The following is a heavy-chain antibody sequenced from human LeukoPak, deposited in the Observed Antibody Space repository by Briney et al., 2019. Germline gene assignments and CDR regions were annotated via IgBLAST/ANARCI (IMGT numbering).Heavy chain of an antibody. CDR2: VFYGGMT. Sequence: SETLSLTCSVSGGSISTPYWHWIRQSLEKGLEWIGFVFYGGMTNYNPSLKSRVTVSLDTSKNQFSLKLTSVTAADTAVYYCASRTVFGVITPQYFPFWGQGTRVTVSS. J-gene: IGHJ4*02. CDR3: ASRTVFGVITPQYFPF. V-gene: IGHV4-59*11. CDR1: GGSISTPY. D-gene: IGHD3-3*01.